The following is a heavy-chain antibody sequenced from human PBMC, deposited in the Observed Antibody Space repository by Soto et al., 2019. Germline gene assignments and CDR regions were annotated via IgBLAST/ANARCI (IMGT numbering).Heavy chain of an antibody. CDR1: GGSFSGYY. CDR3: ARIAYCSSTSCYSSMDV. V-gene: IGHV4-34*01. J-gene: IGHJ6*02. CDR2: INHSGST. Sequence: SETLSLTCAVYGGSFSGYYWSWIRQPPGKGLEWIGEINHSGSTNYNPSLKSRVTISVDTSKNQFSLKLSSVTAADTAVYYCARIAYCSSTSCYSSMDVWGQGTTVTVSS. D-gene: IGHD2-2*01.